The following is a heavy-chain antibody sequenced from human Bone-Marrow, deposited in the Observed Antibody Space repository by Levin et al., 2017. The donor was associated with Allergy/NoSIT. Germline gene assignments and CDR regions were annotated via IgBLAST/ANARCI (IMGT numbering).Heavy chain of an antibody. CDR3: ARGGASSNDY. CDR1: GYTFSDYY. D-gene: IGHD6-13*01. CDR2: IDPTHGGT. J-gene: IGHJ4*02. Sequence: ASVKVSCSVSGYTFSDYYIHWIRKTPGQGLERIGWIDPTHGGTQFSEKFHDRLVLTRNSSINTAYMELGRLRSGDTALYYCARGGASSNDYWGRGTLVTVSS. V-gene: IGHV1-2*02.